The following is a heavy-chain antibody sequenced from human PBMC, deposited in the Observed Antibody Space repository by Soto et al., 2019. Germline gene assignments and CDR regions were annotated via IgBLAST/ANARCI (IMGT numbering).Heavy chain of an antibody. CDR2: TYYSSKWYN. D-gene: IGHD2-8*01. Sequence: QTLSLTCAISGDSVSSNGAAWNWIGQSPSRGLECLGRTYYSSKWYNDYAVSVKSRITINPDTSKNEFSLQLNSVTPEDTAVYYCARDRNGLCDYWGQGTLVTVSS. CDR3: ARDRNGLCDY. V-gene: IGHV6-1*01. J-gene: IGHJ4*02. CDR1: GDSVSSNGAA.